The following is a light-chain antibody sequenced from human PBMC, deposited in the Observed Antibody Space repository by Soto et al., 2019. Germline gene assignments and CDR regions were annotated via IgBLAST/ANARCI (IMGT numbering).Light chain of an antibody. Sequence: QSVLAQPAALSFSPGHSLTISCTGTSIDIAPYNYVSWYQQHPGKAPKLIIYEVSYRPSGISNRFSGSKSGNTASLTISGLQAEDEADYYCSSYTSSTNYVFGTGTKVTVL. J-gene: IGLJ1*01. CDR1: SIDIAPYNY. V-gene: IGLV2-14*01. CDR3: SSYTSSTNYV. CDR2: EVS.